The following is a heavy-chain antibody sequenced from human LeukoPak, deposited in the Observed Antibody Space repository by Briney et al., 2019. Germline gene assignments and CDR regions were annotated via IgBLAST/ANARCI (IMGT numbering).Heavy chain of an antibody. J-gene: IGHJ4*02. CDR3: TRARRYFAWLLSYFDY. CDR1: GFTFGDYA. V-gene: IGHV3-49*04. D-gene: IGHD3-9*01. Sequence: PGRSLRLSCTASGFTFGDYAMSWVRQAPGKGLEWVGFIRSKAYGCTTEYAASVKGRFPISRDDSKTIPYLQMNPLKPEDTAVYSCTRARRYFAWLLSYFDYWGQGTLVTVSS. CDR2: IRSKAYGCTT.